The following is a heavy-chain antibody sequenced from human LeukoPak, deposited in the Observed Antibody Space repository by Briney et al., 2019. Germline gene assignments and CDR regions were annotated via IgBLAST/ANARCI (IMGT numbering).Heavy chain of an antibody. D-gene: IGHD3-10*01. Sequence: GGSLRLSCAASGFTFSSYATSWVRQAPGKGLEWLSAISGGGTSTYYADSVKGRFTISRDNSKNTLYLQMNSLRAEDTAVYYCAKVDGGVDYWGQGTLVTVSS. CDR1: GFTFSSYA. J-gene: IGHJ4*02. V-gene: IGHV3-23*01. CDR2: ISGGGTST. CDR3: AKVDGGVDY.